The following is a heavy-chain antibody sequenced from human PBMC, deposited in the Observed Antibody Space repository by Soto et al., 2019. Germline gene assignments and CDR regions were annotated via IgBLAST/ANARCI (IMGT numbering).Heavy chain of an antibody. CDR1: GGSISSYY. D-gene: IGHD6-13*01. CDR3: ARAGYSSSWELYYYYYYMDV. J-gene: IGHJ6*03. V-gene: IGHV4-59*01. Sequence: PSETLSLTCTVSGGSISSYYWSWIRQPPGKGLEWIGYIYCSGSTNYNPALKSRVTISVDTSKNQFSLKLSSVTAADTAVYYCARAGYSSSWELYYYYYYMDVWGKGTTVTVSS. CDR2: IYCSGST.